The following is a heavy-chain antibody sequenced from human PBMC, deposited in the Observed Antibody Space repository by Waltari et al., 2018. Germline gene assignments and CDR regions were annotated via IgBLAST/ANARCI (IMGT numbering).Heavy chain of an antibody. D-gene: IGHD3-3*01. CDR3: ASMPRVRFLEWLPGVDY. CDR1: GGSISSYY. V-gene: IGHV4-4*07. Sequence: QVQLQESGPGLVKPSETLSLTCTVSGGSISSYYWSWIRQPAGKGLEWIGRIYTSGSTNYNPSLKSRVTMSVDTSKNQFSLKLSSVTAADTAVYYCASMPRVRFLEWLPGVDYWGQGTLVIVSS. CDR2: IYTSGST. J-gene: IGHJ4*02.